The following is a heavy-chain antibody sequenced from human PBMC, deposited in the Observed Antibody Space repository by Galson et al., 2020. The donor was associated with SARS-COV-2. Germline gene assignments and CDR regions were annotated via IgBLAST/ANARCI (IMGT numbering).Heavy chain of an antibody. J-gene: IGHJ3*02. D-gene: IGHD6-19*01. Sequence: GRSLRLACAASGFTFSTYSTNWVRQPPGKGLEWVSYISMSGRTRYYPDSVKGRFTIPRDNAKNSLYLQMNSLRAEDTALYYGARNPGYISGWGDVYDIWGQGTMGTVSS. CDR3: ARNPGYISGWGDVYDI. V-gene: IGHV3-48*04. CDR2: ISMSGRTR. CDR1: GFTFSTYS.